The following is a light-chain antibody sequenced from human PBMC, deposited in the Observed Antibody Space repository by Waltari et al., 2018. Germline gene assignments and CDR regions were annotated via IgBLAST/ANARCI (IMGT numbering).Light chain of an antibody. CDR1: SSDVGGPNY. V-gene: IGLV2-14*01. CDR3: SSYSSSSPLWV. J-gene: IGLJ3*02. CDR2: EVS. Sequence: QSALTQPASVSGSPGQSTTIPCTGTSSDVGGPNYVSWYQQYPGKAPKFIIYEVSNRPSGVSNRFSGSKSGNTASLTISGLQAEDEADYYCSSYSSSSPLWVFGGGTKLTVL.